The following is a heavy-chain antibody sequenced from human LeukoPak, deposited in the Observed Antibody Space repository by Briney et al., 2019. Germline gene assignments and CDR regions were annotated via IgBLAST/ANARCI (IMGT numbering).Heavy chain of an antibody. Sequence: GGSLRLSCAASGFIFGSYGMHWVRQAPDKGLEWVAFTPYHGVSRYYAESVKGPFTISRDNSKNTLYLQMNSLKIEDTAVYHCAKDRHGDYASDYWGQGNLVIVSS. CDR1: GFIFGSYG. CDR3: AKDRHGDYASDY. V-gene: IGHV3-30*02. D-gene: IGHD4-17*01. CDR2: TPYHGVSR. J-gene: IGHJ4*02.